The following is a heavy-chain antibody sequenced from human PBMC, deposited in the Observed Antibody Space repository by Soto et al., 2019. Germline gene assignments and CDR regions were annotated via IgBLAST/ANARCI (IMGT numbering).Heavy chain of an antibody. J-gene: IGHJ6*03. D-gene: IGHD4-4*01. Sequence: EVQLVESVGGLVQPGRSLRLSCAASGFTFDDYAMHWVRQAPGKGLEWVSGISWNSGSIGYADSVKGRFTISRDNAKNSLYLQMNSLRAEDTALYYCAKDIGNHYYYYMDVWGKGTTVTVSS. CDR3: AKDIGNHYYYYMDV. V-gene: IGHV3-9*01. CDR2: ISWNSGSI. CDR1: GFTFDDYA.